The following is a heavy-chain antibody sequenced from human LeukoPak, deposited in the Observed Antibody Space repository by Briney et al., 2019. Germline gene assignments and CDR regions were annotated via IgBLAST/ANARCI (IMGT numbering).Heavy chain of an antibody. CDR1: GYTFTSYA. CDR2: INAGNGNT. Sequence: ASVKVSCKASGYTFTSYAMHWVRPAPGQRLEWMGWINAGNGNTKYSQKFQGRVTITRDTSASTAYMELSSLRSEDTAVYYCARSALVDSNNWFDPWGQGTLVTVSS. J-gene: IGHJ5*02. CDR3: ARSALVDSNNWFDP. D-gene: IGHD2-21*01. V-gene: IGHV1-3*01.